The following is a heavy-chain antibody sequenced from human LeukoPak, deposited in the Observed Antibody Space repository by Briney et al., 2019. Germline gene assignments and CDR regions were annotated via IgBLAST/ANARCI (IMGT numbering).Heavy chain of an antibody. CDR1: GYTFTSYY. CDR2: INPSGGST. CDR3: ARDESTYYGFWSGYGPWAWFDP. D-gene: IGHD3-3*01. V-gene: IGHV1-46*01. Sequence: ASVKVSCKASGYTFTSYYMHWVRQAPGQGLEWMGIINPSGGSTSYAQKFQGRVTMTRDTSTSTVYMELSSLRSEDTAVYYCARDESTYYGFWSGYGPWAWFDPWGQGTLVTVSS. J-gene: IGHJ5*02.